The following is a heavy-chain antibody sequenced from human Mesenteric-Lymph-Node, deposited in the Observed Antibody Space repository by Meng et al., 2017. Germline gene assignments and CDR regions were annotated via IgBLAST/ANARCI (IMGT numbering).Heavy chain of an antibody. CDR2: IGHSGIT. D-gene: IGHD6-19*01. V-gene: IGHV4-39*01. J-gene: IGHJ5*02. CDR3: VRSSGWVRTGFDP. Sequence: RESGPGLVKPSEALSLTCSVAGGSISTSGYYWGWIRQPPGKGLEWIGSIGHSGITYYTPSLKSRVTVSIDTSKSQFSLKLTSVTAADTAVYYCVRSSGWVRTGFDPWGQGTLVTVSS. CDR1: GGSISTSGYY.